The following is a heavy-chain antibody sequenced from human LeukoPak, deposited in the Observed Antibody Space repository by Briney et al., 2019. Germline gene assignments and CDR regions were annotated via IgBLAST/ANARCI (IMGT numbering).Heavy chain of an antibody. V-gene: IGHV3-30*04. CDR1: GFTFSSYA. D-gene: IGHD3-22*01. CDR3: ARDKGGYYDSSGYDY. Sequence: PGRSLRLSCAASGFTFSSYAMHWVRQAPGKGLEWVAVISYDGSNKYYADSVKGRFTISRDNSKNTLYLQMNSLRAEDTAVYYCARDKGGYYDSSGYDYWGQGTLVTVSS. J-gene: IGHJ4*02. CDR2: ISYDGSNK.